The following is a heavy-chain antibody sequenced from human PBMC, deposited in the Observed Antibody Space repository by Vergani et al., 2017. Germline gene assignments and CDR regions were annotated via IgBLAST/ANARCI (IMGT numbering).Heavy chain of an antibody. J-gene: IGHJ4*02. D-gene: IGHD6-19*01. Sequence: QVQLQQWGAGLLKPSETLSLTCAVYGGSFSGYYWSWIRQPPGKGLEWIGEINHSGSTNDNPSLKSRVTISVDKSKNQFSLKLSSVTAADTAVYYCARAVWGYSSGWYNYWGQGILVTVSS. CDR3: ARAVWGYSSGWYNY. CDR1: GGSFSGYY. CDR2: INHSGST. V-gene: IGHV4-34*01.